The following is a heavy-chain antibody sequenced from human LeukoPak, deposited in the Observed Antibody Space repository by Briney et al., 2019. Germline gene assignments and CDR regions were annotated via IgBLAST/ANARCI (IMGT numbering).Heavy chain of an antibody. V-gene: IGHV1-18*01. CDR2: ISAYNGNT. CDR1: GYTFTDYG. J-gene: IGHJ5*02. D-gene: IGHD6-13*01. CDR3: ARGKGSSQMYNWFDP. Sequence: ASVKVSCKTSGYTFTDYGISWVRQAPGQGLEWMGWISAYNGNTNYAQKLQGRVTMTTDTSTSTAYMELRSLRSDDTAVYYCARGKGSSQMYNWFDPWGQGTLVTVSS.